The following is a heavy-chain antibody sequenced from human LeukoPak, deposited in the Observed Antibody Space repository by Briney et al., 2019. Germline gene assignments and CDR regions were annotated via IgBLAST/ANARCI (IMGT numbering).Heavy chain of an antibody. CDR3: ARVRDDYGDYGAFDI. J-gene: IGHJ3*02. V-gene: IGHV4-59*01. CDR1: GGSISIYY. Sequence: SETLSLTCTVSGGSISIYYWSWIRQPPGKGLESIGYIYYSGSTNYNPSLKSRVTISVDTSKNQFSLKLSSVTAADTAVYYCARVRDDYGDYGAFDIWGQGTMVTVSS. D-gene: IGHD4-17*01. CDR2: IYYSGST.